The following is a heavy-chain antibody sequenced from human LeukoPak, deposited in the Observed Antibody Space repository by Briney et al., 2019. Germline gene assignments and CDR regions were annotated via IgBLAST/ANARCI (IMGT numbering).Heavy chain of an antibody. CDR2: INSDGSSI. V-gene: IGHV3-74*01. D-gene: IGHD6-13*01. J-gene: IGHJ4*02. CDR3: ASGGAVVGPPGSLDY. Sequence: GESLRLSCAASGFTFSSYWMHWVRQAPGKGLMWVSRINSDGSSITYADSVKGRFTISRDNAKNTLYLQMNSLRAEDTAVYYCASGGAVVGPPGSLDYWGQGTLLTVSS. CDR1: GFTFSSYW.